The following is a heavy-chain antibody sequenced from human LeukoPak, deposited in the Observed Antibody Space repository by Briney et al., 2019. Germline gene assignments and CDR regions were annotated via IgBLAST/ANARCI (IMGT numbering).Heavy chain of an antibody. CDR1: GGTFSSYA. J-gene: IGHJ3*01. D-gene: IGHD6-19*01. Sequence: ASVKVSCKASGGTFSSYAISWVRQAPGQGLEWMGGIIPIFGTANYAQKFQGRVTITADESTSTAYMELSSLRSEDTAVYYCARNPQRTRDSSGWYGGVWGQGTMVTVSS. CDR2: IIPIFGTA. CDR3: ARNPQRTRDSSGWYGGV. V-gene: IGHV1-69*13.